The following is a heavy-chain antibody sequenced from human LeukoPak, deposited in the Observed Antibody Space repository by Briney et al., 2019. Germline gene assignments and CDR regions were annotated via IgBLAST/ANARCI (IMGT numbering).Heavy chain of an antibody. CDR2: IIPIFGTA. J-gene: IGHJ5*02. V-gene: IGHV1-69*13. Sequence: PSVKVSCKASGGTSSSYAISWVRQAPGQGLEWMGGIIPIFGTATYAQKFQGRVTITADESTSTAYMELCSLRSEDTAVYYCASARLWGSGSYFNWFDPWGQGTLVTVSS. CDR3: ASARLWGSGSYFNWFDP. CDR1: GGTSSSYA. D-gene: IGHD3-10*01.